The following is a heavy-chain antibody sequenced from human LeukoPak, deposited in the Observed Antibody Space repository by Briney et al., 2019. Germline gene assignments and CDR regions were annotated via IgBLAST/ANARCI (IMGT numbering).Heavy chain of an antibody. J-gene: IGHJ4*02. CDR2: VNRNGDGT. V-gene: IGHV3-20*04. CDR1: GFTLGDYG. Sequence: GGSLRLSCAASGFTLGDYGISWVRQAPGKRLEWVAGVNRNGDGTAYGASVKGRFTISRDNAKKSLVLQMDSLRAEDTARYYCVRGNSSPRGFFDYWGQGTLVTVSS. CDR3: VRGNSSPRGFFDY. D-gene: IGHD2-2*01.